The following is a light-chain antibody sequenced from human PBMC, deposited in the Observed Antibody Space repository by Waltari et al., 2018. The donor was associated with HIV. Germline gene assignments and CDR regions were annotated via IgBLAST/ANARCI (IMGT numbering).Light chain of an antibody. Sequence: SYELTQPPSVSVSPGQTARITCSGDALPKQYAYWYQEKPGQAPVLVIYKDSERPSGIPERFSGSSSGTTVTLTISGVQAEDEADYYCQSAASSATYRVFGGGTKLTVL. CDR1: ALPKQY. V-gene: IGLV3-25*03. CDR3: QSAASSATYRV. CDR2: KDS. J-gene: IGLJ3*02.